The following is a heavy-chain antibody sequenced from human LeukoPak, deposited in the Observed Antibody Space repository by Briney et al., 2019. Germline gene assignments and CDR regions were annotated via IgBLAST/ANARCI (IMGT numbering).Heavy chain of an antibody. CDR3: AREAFFYDTTGNINPQDYFDY. CDR1: GASVSNYY. V-gene: IGHV4-4*07. D-gene: IGHD3-22*01. Sequence: SETLSLTCAVSGASVSNYYCSWIRQSAGKGLQWIGHIYTSGSTNYNPSLKGRVTMSVDTTKNQISLKLTSVTAADTAIYYCAREAFFYDTTGNINPQDYFDYWGQGILVTVSS. J-gene: IGHJ4*02. CDR2: IYTSGST.